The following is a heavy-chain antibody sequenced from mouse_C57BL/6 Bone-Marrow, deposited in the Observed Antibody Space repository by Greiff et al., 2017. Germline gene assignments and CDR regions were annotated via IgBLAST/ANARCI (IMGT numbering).Heavy chain of an antibody. CDR2: INPNNGGT. Sequence: EVQGVESGPELVKPGASVKIPCKASGYTFTDYNMDWVKQSHGKSLEWIGDINPNNGGTIYNQTFKGKATLTVDTSSSTAYMELRSLTSEDTAVYYCARRADSNYDYFDYWGQGTTLTGSS. V-gene: IGHV1-18*01. D-gene: IGHD2-5*01. CDR1: GYTFTDYN. CDR3: ARRADSNYDYFDY. J-gene: IGHJ2*01.